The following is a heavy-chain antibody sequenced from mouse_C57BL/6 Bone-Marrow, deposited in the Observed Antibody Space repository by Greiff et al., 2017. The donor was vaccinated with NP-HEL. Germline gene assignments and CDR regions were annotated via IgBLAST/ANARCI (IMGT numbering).Heavy chain of an antibody. CDR3: KSFFDY. V-gene: IGHV1-59*01. CDR2: IDPSDSYT. Sequence: VQLQQPGAELVRPGTSVKLSCKASGYTFTSYWMHWVKQRPGQGLEWIGVIDPSDSYTNYNQKFKGKATLTVDTSSSTAYMQLSSLTSEDSAVYYCKSFFDYWGQGTTLTVSS. J-gene: IGHJ2*01. CDR1: GYTFTSYW.